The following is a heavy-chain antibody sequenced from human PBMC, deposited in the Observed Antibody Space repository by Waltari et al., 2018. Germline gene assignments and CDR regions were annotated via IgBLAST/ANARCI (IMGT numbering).Heavy chain of an antibody. V-gene: IGHV5-51*01. Sequence: EVQLVQSGAEVKKPGESLKISCKGSGYSFTSYWIGWVRQMPGKGLEWMGISYPGASDTRYSPSFQGQVTISADKSISTAYLQWSSLKASDTAMYYCARRLNTYYYGSGPGYFDYWGQGTLVTVSS. CDR2: SYPGASDT. D-gene: IGHD3-10*01. J-gene: IGHJ4*02. CDR3: ARRLNTYYYGSGPGYFDY. CDR1: GYSFTSYW.